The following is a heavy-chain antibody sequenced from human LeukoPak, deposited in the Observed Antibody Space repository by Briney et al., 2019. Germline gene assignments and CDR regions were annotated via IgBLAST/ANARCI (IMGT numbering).Heavy chain of an antibody. CDR1: GFTVSSNY. J-gene: IGHJ4*02. D-gene: IGHD3-22*01. V-gene: IGHV3-53*01. Sequence: PGGSLRLPCAASGFTVSSNYMSWVRQAPGKGLEWVSVIYSGGSTYYADSVKGRFTISRDNSKNTLYLQMDSLRADDTAVYFCAKYYYDSGGNRYCFDYWGQGTLVSVSS. CDR2: IYSGGST. CDR3: AKYYYDSGGNRYCFDY.